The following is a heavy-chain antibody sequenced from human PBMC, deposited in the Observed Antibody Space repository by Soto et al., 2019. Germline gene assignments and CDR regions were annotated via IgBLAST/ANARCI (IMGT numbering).Heavy chain of an antibody. CDR3: ARLLYSSGWDRGYYFDY. CDR2: INPSGGST. V-gene: IGHV1-46*01. Sequence: GASVKVSCKASGYTFTSYYMHWVRQAPGQGLEWMGIINPSGGSTSYAQKFQGRVTMTRDTSTSTVYMELSSLRSEDTAVYYCARLLYSSGWDRGYYFDYWGQGTLVTVSS. D-gene: IGHD6-19*01. J-gene: IGHJ4*02. CDR1: GYTFTSYY.